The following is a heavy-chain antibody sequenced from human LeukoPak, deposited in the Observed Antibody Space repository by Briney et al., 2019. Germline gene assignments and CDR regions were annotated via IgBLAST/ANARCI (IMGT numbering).Heavy chain of an antibody. CDR1: GGSFSGYY. Sequence: SETLSLTCAVYGGSFSGYYWSWIRQPPGKGLEWIGEINHSGSTNYNPSLKSRVTISVDTSKNQFSLKLSSVTAADTAVYYCARDRGGYSGYDYYFDYWGQGSLVTVSS. CDR3: ARDRGGYSGYDYYFDY. V-gene: IGHV4-34*01. D-gene: IGHD5-12*01. J-gene: IGHJ4*02. CDR2: INHSGST.